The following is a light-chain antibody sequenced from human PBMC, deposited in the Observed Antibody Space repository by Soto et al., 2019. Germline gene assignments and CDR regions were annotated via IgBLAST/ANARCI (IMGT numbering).Light chain of an antibody. CDR3: QHYNSYSEA. CDR1: QTISSW. V-gene: IGKV1-5*03. CDR2: KAS. Sequence: DIQMTQSPSILSGSVGDRVTITCRASQTISSWLAWYQQKPGKAPKPLIYKASTLKSGVPSRFSGSGSGTDFTLTISSLQPDDCATYYCQHYNSYSEAFGQGTKVELK. J-gene: IGKJ1*01.